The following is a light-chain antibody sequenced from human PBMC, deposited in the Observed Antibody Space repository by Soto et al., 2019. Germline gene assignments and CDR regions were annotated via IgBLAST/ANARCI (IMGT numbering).Light chain of an antibody. J-gene: IGLJ3*02. V-gene: IGLV2-23*01. CDR1: SSDVGSYNL. CDR3: SSYAGSSTLV. Sequence: VLTQPASVSGSPGQSVTISCTGTSSDVGSYNLVSWYQQHPGKAPKVVIYEDTKRPSGVSDHFSGSKSGNTASLTISGLQADDEADYYCSSYAGSSTLVFGGGTKVTVL. CDR2: EDT.